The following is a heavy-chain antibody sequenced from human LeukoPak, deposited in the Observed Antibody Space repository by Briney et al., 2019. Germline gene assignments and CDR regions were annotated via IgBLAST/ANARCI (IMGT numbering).Heavy chain of an antibody. J-gene: IGHJ4*02. Sequence: SGGSLRLSCAASGFTFSSYAMSWVRQAPGKGLEWVSVISGSGGSTDYADSVKGRFTISRDNSKNTLYLQMSSLRAEDTGIYYCAKGGHYSFFDYWGQGTLATVYS. CDR2: ISGSGGST. CDR3: AKGGHYSFFDY. CDR1: GFTFSSYA. D-gene: IGHD4-11*01. V-gene: IGHV3-23*01.